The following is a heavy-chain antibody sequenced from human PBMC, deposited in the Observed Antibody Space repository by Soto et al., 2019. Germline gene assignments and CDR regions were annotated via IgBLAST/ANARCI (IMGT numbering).Heavy chain of an antibody. CDR2: IYFSGTT. CDR3: ATNRVGAGTASFDY. D-gene: IGHD1-1*01. J-gene: IGHJ4*02. V-gene: IGHV4-31*03. CDR1: GGSISSGGYY. Sequence: QLQLQESGPGLVKPSQTLSLTCTVSGGSISSGGYYWSWIRQHPGRGLEWIGSIYFSGTTYYNPDLRSRLTISLHTSENQVSLKLTSVTAADTAVYYCATNRVGAGTASFDYWGQGTPVTVSS.